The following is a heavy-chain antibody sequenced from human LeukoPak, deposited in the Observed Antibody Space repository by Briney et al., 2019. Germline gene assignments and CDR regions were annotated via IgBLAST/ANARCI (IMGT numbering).Heavy chain of an antibody. D-gene: IGHD5-18*01. CDR1: GGSISSSNW. J-gene: IGHJ3*02. CDR3: ARAQIQLWVQGAFDI. V-gene: IGHV4-4*02. Sequence: PSETLSLTCAVSGGSISSSNWWSWVRQPPGKGLEWIGEIYHSGSTNYNPSLKSRVTISVDKSKNQFSLKLSSVTAADTAVYYCARAQIQLWVQGAFDIWGQGTMVTVSS. CDR2: IYHSGST.